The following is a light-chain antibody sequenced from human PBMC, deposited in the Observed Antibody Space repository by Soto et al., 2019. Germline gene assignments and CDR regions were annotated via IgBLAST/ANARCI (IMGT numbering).Light chain of an antibody. J-gene: IGKJ4*01. Sequence: DIQMTQSPSSLSASVGDRVTITCRASQEISNHLAWFQQKPGKPPKSLIYDASNLQSGVPSKFSGSGSGIDFTLTISSLQPEDFATYYCQQYHNYPVTFGGGTKVEIK. CDR3: QQYHNYPVT. V-gene: IGKV1-16*02. CDR1: QEISNH. CDR2: DAS.